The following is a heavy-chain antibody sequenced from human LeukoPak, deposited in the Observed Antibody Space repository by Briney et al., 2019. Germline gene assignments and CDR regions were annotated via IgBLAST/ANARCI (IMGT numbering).Heavy chain of an antibody. V-gene: IGHV4-34*01. Sequence: SETLSLTCAVYGESFSGYYWSWIRQPPGKGLEWIGEINHSGSTNYNPSVRSRVTISVDTSKNQFSMKMSSVTAADTAVYYCARARRLMSLVVVAARGKYYFDYWGQGTLVTVSS. J-gene: IGHJ4*02. CDR3: ARARRLMSLVVVAARGKYYFDY. D-gene: IGHD2-15*01. CDR1: GESFSGYY. CDR2: INHSGST.